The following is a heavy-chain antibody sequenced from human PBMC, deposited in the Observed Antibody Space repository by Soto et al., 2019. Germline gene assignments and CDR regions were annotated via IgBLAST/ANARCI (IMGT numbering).Heavy chain of an antibody. V-gene: IGHV4-61*01. D-gene: IGHD5-18*01. CDR2: IYYSGST. CDR1: GDSLNSATYH. CDR3: ARDXKVDTDMGGYYYYTMDI. Sequence: SETLSLTCAVSGDSLNSATYHWSWIRQPPGKGLEWIGRIYYSGSTDQHPSLKSRVSMSVDTSKNQFSLKLTSVTAADAAIYFCARDXKVDTDMGGYYYYTMDIWGQGTTVTVSS. J-gene: IGHJ6*02.